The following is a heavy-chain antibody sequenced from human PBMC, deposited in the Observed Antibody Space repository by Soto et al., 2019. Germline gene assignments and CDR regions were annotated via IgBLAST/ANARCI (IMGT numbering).Heavy chain of an antibody. CDR3: GCVTGWGLVGRGWFDS. CDR1: GFTFTNSD. D-gene: IGHD2-2*01. Sequence: GGSLRLSCVGSGFTFTNSDLSWVRQTPGKGLEWVSTISDSGADTYYADSVKGRFTISRANSKSTLYLHMNSLRADDTAVYCCGCVTGWGLVGRGWFDSWGQGTVVTVSS. V-gene: IGHV3-23*01. J-gene: IGHJ5*01. CDR2: ISDSGADT.